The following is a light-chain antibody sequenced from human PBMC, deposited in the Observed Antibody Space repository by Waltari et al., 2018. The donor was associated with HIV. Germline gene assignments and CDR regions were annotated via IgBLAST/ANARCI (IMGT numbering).Light chain of an antibody. Sequence: QSALTQPASVSGSPGQSITIPCTGTSSDVGGYNYVSCYQQHPGKAPKFMIYEVSNRPSGVSKRFSGSKSGNTASLTISGLQAEDEADYYCSSYTSTSTGVFGTGTKVTVL. CDR2: EVS. CDR1: SSDVGGYNY. CDR3: SSYTSTSTGV. J-gene: IGLJ1*01. V-gene: IGLV2-14*01.